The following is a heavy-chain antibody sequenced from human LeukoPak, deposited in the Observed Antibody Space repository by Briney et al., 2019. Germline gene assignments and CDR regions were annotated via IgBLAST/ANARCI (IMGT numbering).Heavy chain of an antibody. CDR2: IHSGGST. V-gene: IGHV3-53*05. J-gene: IGHJ6*02. Sequence: GGSLRLSCAAYGFTVSNNYRSWVRQAPGKGLERVSSIHSGGSTYYADSVKGRFTISRDNSKNTLYLQMNSLRVEDTAVYYCARDAYDFWSGYFYYYGMDVWGQGTTVTVSS. CDR3: ARDAYDFWSGYFYYYGMDV. D-gene: IGHD3-3*01. CDR1: GFTVSNNY.